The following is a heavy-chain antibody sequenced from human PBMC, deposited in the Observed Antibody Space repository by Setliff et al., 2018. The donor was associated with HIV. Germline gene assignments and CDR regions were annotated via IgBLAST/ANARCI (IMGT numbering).Heavy chain of an antibody. CDR2: INSDGNNI. D-gene: IGHD3-10*01. CDR1: GFTFSSYG. Sequence: PGGSLRLSCAASGFTFSSYGMHWGRQVPGKGLTWVARINSDGNNIAYADSVEGRFTISRDNAKNTLYLQMNSLRGEDTAVYFCARTETLWFGESQDYWGQGTLVTVSS. V-gene: IGHV3-74*01. J-gene: IGHJ4*02. CDR3: ARTETLWFGESQDY.